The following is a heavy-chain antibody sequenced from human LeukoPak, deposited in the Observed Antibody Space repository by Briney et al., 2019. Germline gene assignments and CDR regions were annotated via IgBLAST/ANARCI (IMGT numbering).Heavy chain of an antibody. CDR3: ARAQQLVNFDY. D-gene: IGHD6-13*01. V-gene: IGHV1-8*01. Sequence: ASVKVSCKASGYTFTSYDINWVRQATGQGLEWMGWMNPNSGNTGYAQKFQGRVTMTRNTSISTAYMELSRLRSDDTAVYYCARAQQLVNFDYWGQGTLVTVSS. J-gene: IGHJ4*02. CDR2: MNPNSGNT. CDR1: GYTFTSYD.